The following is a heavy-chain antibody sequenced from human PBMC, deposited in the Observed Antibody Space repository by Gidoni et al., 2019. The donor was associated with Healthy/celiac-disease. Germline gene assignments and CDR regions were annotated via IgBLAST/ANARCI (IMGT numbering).Heavy chain of an antibody. J-gene: IGHJ4*02. V-gene: IGHV3-30*18. CDR2: ISYDGSNK. D-gene: IGHD3-3*01. Sequence: QVQLVESGGGVVQPGRSLRPSCAASGFTFSISGMHWVRQAPGKGLEWVAVISYDGSNKYYADSVKGRFTISRDNSKNTLYLQMNSLRAEDTAVYYCAKTPQRSIFGVVTTDYFDYWGQGTLVTVSS. CDR1: GFTFSISG. CDR3: AKTPQRSIFGVVTTDYFDY.